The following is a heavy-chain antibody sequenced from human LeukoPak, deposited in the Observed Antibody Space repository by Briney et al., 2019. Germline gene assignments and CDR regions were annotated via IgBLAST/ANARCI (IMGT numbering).Heavy chain of an antibody. D-gene: IGHD1-26*01. CDR1: GGSLSSYY. J-gene: IGHJ3*02. Sequence: SETLSLTCIVQGGSLSSYYWSWIRQPPGKGLEWIGYIYSSGSTNSNPSLKSRVAISVTTSTSQFSLKMTTVTAADTPADYCAGRESGVRAFDIWGQGTMVTVSS. V-gene: IGHV4-4*09. CDR2: IYSSGST. CDR3: AGRESGVRAFDI.